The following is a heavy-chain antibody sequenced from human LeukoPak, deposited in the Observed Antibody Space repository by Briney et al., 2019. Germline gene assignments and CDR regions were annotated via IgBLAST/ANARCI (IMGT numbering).Heavy chain of an antibody. J-gene: IGHJ4*02. CDR2: SNPDGSST. Sequence: SLTLSCAASGFTFSSYWMHGVAKPPGKCLMWVPRSNPDGSSTNYSDSVKGRFTLSPDHPKTTLSLQMNRLRAEHTAVYYCARRRRWEQPIDSWGKGSLVTVSS. CDR3: ARRRRWEQPIDS. V-gene: IGHV3-74*01. CDR1: GFTFSSYW. D-gene: IGHD1/OR15-1a*01.